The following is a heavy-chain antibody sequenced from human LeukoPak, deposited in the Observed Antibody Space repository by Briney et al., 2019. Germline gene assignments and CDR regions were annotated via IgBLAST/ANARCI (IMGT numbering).Heavy chain of an antibody. CDR2: IYYSGST. CDR1: GGSISSSSYY. D-gene: IGHD6-13*01. V-gene: IGHV4-39*02. Sequence: PSETLSLTCTVSGGSISSSSYYWGWIRQPPGKGLEWIGSIYYSGSTYYNPSLKSRVTISVDTSKNQFSLKLSSVTAADTAVYYCARESDRSSWYSWFDPWGQGTLVTVSS. CDR3: ARESDRSSWYSWFDP. J-gene: IGHJ5*02.